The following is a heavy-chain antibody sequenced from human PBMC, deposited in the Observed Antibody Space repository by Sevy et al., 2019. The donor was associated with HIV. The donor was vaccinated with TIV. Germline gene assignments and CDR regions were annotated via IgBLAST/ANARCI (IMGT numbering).Heavy chain of an antibody. CDR2: IWYDGSNK. D-gene: IGHD6-6*01. CDR3: ARDPAAARPPVNWFDP. V-gene: IGHV3-33*01. Sequence: GGSLRLSCAASGFTFSSYGMHWVRQAPGKGLAGVAVIWYDGSNKYYADSVKGRLTISRDNSKNTLYLQMNSLRAEDTAVYYCARDPAAARPPVNWFDPWGQGTLVTVSS. J-gene: IGHJ5*02. CDR1: GFTFSSYG.